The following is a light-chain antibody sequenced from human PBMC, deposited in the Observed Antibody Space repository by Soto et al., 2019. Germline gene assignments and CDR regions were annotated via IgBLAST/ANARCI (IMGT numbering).Light chain of an antibody. CDR1: SSDVGGYNY. CDR2: DVS. J-gene: IGLJ1*01. CDR3: SSYTSSSTNV. Sequence: QSALTQPASVSGSPGQSITISCTGTSSDVGGYNYVSWYQQHPGKAPKLMIYDVSNRHSGVSNRFSGSKSGNTASLTISGLQAEDEADYYCSSYTSSSTNVFGTGTKLTFL. V-gene: IGLV2-14*01.